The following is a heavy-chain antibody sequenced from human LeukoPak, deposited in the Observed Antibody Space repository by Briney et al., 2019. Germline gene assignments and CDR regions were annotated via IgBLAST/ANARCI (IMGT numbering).Heavy chain of an antibody. CDR2: INRDGSST. V-gene: IGHV3-74*01. Sequence: GGSLRLSCAASGFTFSNYWMHWVRQAPGKCLVWVSRINRDGSSTSYADSVKGRFTISRDNAKNTLYLQMNSLRAEDTAVYYCARANIAAAAIDWGQGTLVTASS. D-gene: IGHD6-13*01. CDR1: GFTFSNYW. J-gene: IGHJ4*02. CDR3: ARANIAAAAID.